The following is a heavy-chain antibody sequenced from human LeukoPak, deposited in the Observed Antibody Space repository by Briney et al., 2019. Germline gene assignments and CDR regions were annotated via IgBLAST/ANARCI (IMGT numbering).Heavy chain of an antibody. CDR1: GGSFSGYY. D-gene: IGHD1-26*01. CDR3: ASSVGATTFLGH. V-gene: IGHV4-34*01. Sequence: PSETLSLTCAVYGGSFSGYYWSWIRQPPGKGLEWIGEINHSGSTNYNPSLKSRVTISVDTSKNQFSLKLSSVTAADTAVYYCASSVGATTFLGHWGQGTLVTSPQ. CDR2: INHSGST. J-gene: IGHJ5*02.